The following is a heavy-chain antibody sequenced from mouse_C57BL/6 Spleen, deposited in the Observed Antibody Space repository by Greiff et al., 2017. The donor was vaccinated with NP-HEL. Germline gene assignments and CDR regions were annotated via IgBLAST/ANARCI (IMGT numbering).Heavy chain of an antibody. V-gene: IGHV14-4*01. CDR2: IDPENGDT. CDR1: GFNIKDDY. J-gene: IGHJ3*01. Sequence: VQLKESGAELVRPGASVKLSCTASGFNIKDDYMHWVKQRPEQGLEWIGWIDPENGDTEYASKFQGKATITADTSSNTAYLQLSSLTSEDTAVYYCTTVSYYYGSSSFAYWGQGTLVTVSA. CDR3: TTVSYYYGSSSFAY. D-gene: IGHD1-1*01.